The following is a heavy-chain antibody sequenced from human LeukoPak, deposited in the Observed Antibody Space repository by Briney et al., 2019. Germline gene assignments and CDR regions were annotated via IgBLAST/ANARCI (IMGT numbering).Heavy chain of an antibody. D-gene: IGHD5-24*01. V-gene: IGHV3-7*01. CDR2: IKDDGSQK. J-gene: IGHJ5*02. CDR1: GFTFSGHW. Sequence: GSLRLSCAASGFTFSGHWMTWVRQAPGRGLEWVANIKDDGSQKSYVDSVKGRFTISRDNAKKSLFLQMNSLRAEDTAIYYCAREDGVDYNYGWFDPWGQGTLVTVS. CDR3: AREDGVDYNYGWFDP.